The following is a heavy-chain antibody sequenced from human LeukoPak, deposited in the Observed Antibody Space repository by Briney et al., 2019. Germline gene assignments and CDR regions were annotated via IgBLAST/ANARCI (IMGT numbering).Heavy chain of an antibody. V-gene: IGHV3-9*01. J-gene: IGHJ4*02. CDR1: GFTFDDYA. D-gene: IGHD3-22*01. Sequence: GGSLRPSCAASGFTFDDYAMHWVRQAPGKGLGWVSGVSWNSGSIGYADSVKGRFTISRDNAKNSLYLQMNGLRAEDTALYYCAKDTNPTFGSSGYWSDWGQGTLVTVSS. CDR2: VSWNSGSI. CDR3: AKDTNPTFGSSGYWSD.